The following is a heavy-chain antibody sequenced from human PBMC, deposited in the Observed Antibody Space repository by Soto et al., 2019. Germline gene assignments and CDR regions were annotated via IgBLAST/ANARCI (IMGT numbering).Heavy chain of an antibody. CDR1: GASISSSY. D-gene: IGHD3-22*01. J-gene: IGHJ3*02. CDR2: VYYSGST. Sequence: PSETLSLTCTVSGASISSSYWSWIRQSPGKGLEWIGYVYYSGSTKYNPSLKSRVTISVDTSKNQFSLKLSSVTAADTAVYYCVRGYYDSNGQSNTFDIWGQGTMVTVSS. V-gene: IGHV4-59*01. CDR3: VRGYYDSNGQSNTFDI.